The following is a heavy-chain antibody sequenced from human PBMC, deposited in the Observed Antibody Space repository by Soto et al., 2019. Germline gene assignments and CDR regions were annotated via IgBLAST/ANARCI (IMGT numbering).Heavy chain of an antibody. Sequence: GGSLRLSCAASGLTFGSYGMSWVRQAPGKGLEWVSAISGSAGSTYHADSVKGRFTISRDNSKNTLYLQMNNLRAEDSAVYYCARVADSYYYGGMDVWGQGATVTVSS. J-gene: IGHJ6*02. V-gene: IGHV3-23*01. CDR3: ARVADSYYYGGMDV. CDR2: ISGSAGST. CDR1: GLTFGSYG.